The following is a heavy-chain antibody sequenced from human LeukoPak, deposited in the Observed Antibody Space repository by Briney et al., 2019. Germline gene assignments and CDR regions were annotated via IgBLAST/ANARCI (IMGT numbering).Heavy chain of an antibody. CDR1: GFTFYNYA. J-gene: IGHJ4*02. V-gene: IGHV3-23*01. CDR2: IIIGGSST. CDR3: AKVSSGWYFDF. Sequence: GGSLRLSCAASGFTFYNYAMAWVRQAPGKGLGWVSGIIIGGSSTYYADSVKGRFTISRDSSKNTLYLHMNSLRAEDTAKYYCAKVSSGWYFDFWGQGALVTVSS. D-gene: IGHD6-19*01.